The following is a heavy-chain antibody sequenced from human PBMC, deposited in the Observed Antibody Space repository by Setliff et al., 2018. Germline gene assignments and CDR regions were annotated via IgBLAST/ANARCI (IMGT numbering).Heavy chain of an antibody. Sequence: ASVKVSCKASGYTFTDYGVTWVRQAPGQGLEWVGWISPYSGNTYYAPKFQGRITTTTDTSTTTAYMELKSLRSDDTAIYYCSRSVRYCTRTSCQRLSGDDYWGQGALVTVSS. CDR1: GYTFTDYG. V-gene: IGHV1-18*01. J-gene: IGHJ4*02. D-gene: IGHD2-2*01. CDR2: ISPYSGNT. CDR3: SRSVRYCTRTSCQRLSGDDY.